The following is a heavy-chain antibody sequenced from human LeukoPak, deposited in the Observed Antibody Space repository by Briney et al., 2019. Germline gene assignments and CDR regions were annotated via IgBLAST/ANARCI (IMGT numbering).Heavy chain of an antibody. CDR1: GGSFSGYY. CDR2: INHSGST. CDR3: ARDVPAAINRNWFDP. D-gene: IGHD2-2*02. V-gene: IGHV4-34*01. Sequence: PSETQSLTCAVYGGSFSGYYWSWIRQPPGKGLEWIGEINHSGSTNYNPSLKSRVTISVDTSKNQFSLKLSSVTAADTAVYYCARDVPAAINRNWFDPWGQGTLVTVSS. J-gene: IGHJ5*02.